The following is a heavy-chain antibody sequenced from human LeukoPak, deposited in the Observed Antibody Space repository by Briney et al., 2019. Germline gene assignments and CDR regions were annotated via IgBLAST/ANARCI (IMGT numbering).Heavy chain of an antibody. D-gene: IGHD3-22*01. CDR2: ISYDGSNK. Sequence: PGGSLRLSCAASGFTFSSYGMHWVRKAPGKGLEWVAVISYDGSNKYYADSVKGRFTISRDNSKNTLYLQMNSLRAEDTAVYYCASRENYYDSSGYSYWGQGTLVTGSS. J-gene: IGHJ4*02. CDR1: GFTFSSYG. V-gene: IGHV3-30*03. CDR3: ASRENYYDSSGYSY.